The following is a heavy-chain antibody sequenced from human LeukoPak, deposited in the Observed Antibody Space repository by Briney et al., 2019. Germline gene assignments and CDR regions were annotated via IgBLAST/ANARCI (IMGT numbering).Heavy chain of an antibody. Sequence: SETLSLTCTVSGGSISSSSYYWGWIRQPPGMGLDWLGIIYFSGSTLYNPSLNSRVTISLDRSQNQGSLSLSSVTAADTAMYYCATGKQRDYFYMDVSGKGTTVSVSS. CDR1: GGSISSSSYY. J-gene: IGHJ6*03. CDR3: ATGKQRDYFYMDV. CDR2: IYFSGST. D-gene: IGHD1-26*01. V-gene: IGHV4-39*07.